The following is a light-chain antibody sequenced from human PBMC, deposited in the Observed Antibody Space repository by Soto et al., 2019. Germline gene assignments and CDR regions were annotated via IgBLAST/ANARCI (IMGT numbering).Light chain of an antibody. V-gene: IGLV1-40*01. J-gene: IGLJ3*02. CDR1: ASNIGANYD. CDR2: GTS. CDR3: QSYDFTLGAFWV. Sequence: QPPSVSGAPGQRVTISCTGGASNIGANYDVHWYQQLPGTAPKLLIYGTSNRPSGVPDRFSGSKSGTSASLAITGLQAEDEAHYFCQSYDFTLGAFWVFGGGTKVTVL.